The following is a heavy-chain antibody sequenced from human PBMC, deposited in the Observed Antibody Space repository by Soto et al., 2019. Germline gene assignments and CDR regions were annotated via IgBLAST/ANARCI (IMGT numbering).Heavy chain of an antibody. CDR2: ISGSGGST. J-gene: IGHJ4*02. CDR1: GFTFSSYA. V-gene: IGHV3-23*01. CDR3: AKGLTSGYSYGSDY. D-gene: IGHD5-18*01. Sequence: TGGSLRLSCAASGFTFSSYAMSWVRQAPGKGLEWVSAISGSGGSTYYADSVKGRFTISRDNSKNTLYLQMNSLRAEDTAVYYCAKGLTSGYSYGSDYWGQGTLVTVSS.